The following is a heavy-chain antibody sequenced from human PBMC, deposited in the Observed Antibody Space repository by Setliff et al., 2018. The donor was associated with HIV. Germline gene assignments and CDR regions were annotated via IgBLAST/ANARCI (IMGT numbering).Heavy chain of an antibody. CDR3: ARGGRVAGIGLWGSWFDP. CDR2: ISHSGST. D-gene: IGHD6-19*01. CDR1: GGSLSGYF. J-gene: IGHJ5*02. V-gene: IGHV4-34*01. Sequence: PSETLSLTCAVSGGSLSGYFWTWIRQTPEKGLEWIGDISHSGSTNYNPSLKSRVTISVDTSKNQFSLKLRSVTAADTAVYYCARGGRVAGIGLWGSWFDPWGQGTLVTVSS.